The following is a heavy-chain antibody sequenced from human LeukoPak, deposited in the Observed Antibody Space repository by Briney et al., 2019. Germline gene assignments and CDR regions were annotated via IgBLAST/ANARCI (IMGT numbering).Heavy chain of an antibody. CDR3: AKAPSRSSGWSIDY. J-gene: IGHJ4*02. V-gene: IGHV3-30*18. D-gene: IGHD6-19*01. CDR2: ISNGGSNK. Sequence: PGRSLRLSCAASRFTFSNHAMHWVRQAPGKGLEWVAVISNGGSNKYYADSVKGRFTISRDNSKNTLYLQMNSLRAEDTAVYYCAKAPSRSSGWSIDYWGQGTLVTVSS. CDR1: RFTFSNHA.